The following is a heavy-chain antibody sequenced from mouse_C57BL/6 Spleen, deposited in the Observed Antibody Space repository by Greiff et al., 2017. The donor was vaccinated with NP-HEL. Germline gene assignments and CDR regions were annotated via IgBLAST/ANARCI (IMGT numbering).Heavy chain of an antibody. D-gene: IGHD1-1*01. CDR1: GFSFNTYA. CDR2: IRSKSNNYAT. V-gene: IGHV10-1*01. CDR3: VRQSYYGSSYFDY. J-gene: IGHJ2*01. Sequence: EVKLMESGGGLVQPKGSLKLSCAASGFSFNTYAMNWVRQAPGKGLEWVARIRSKSNNYATYYADSVKDRFTISRDDSESMLYLQMNNLKTEDTAMDYCVRQSYYGSSYFDYWGQGTTLTVSS.